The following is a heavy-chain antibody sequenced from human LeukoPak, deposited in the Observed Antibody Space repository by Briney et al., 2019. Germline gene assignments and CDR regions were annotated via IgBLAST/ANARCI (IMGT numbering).Heavy chain of an antibody. CDR1: GYMFDVFY. J-gene: IGHJ3*01. D-gene: IGHD2-15*01. CDR3: VTSGGLPSNTLSV. Sequence: ASLKVSCEGSGYMFDVFYMHWVRQGPRQGLEWMGWIDPNNGETVYAQEFQGRVTMTRDTSIATACMELTSLTFDDSAVYYCVTSGGLPSNTLSVWGQGTKVTVSS. CDR2: IDPNNGET. V-gene: IGHV1-2*02.